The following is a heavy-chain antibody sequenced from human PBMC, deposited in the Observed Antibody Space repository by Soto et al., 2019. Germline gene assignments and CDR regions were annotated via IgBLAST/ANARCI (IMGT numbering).Heavy chain of an antibody. V-gene: IGHV3-53*01. CDR2: IYSSGST. CDR3: ARGYSYTQPVFDY. CDR1: GFTVSNNY. D-gene: IGHD5-18*01. J-gene: IGHJ4*02. Sequence: GSLRLSCAASGFTVSNNYMTWVRQAPGKGLEWVSFIYSSGSTYYADSVKGRFTISRDNFKNTLYLQMNSLRAEDTAVYYCARGYSYTQPVFDYWGLGTLVTV.